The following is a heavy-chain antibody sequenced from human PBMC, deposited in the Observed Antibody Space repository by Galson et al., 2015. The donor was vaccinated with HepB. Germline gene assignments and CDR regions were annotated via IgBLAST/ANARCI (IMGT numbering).Heavy chain of an antibody. CDR3: ARHGTYSFSSQTYSSSWDWFDP. J-gene: IGHJ5*02. CDR1: GYSFTSYW. CDR2: IDPSDSYT. D-gene: IGHD6-13*01. Sequence: QSGAEVKKPGESLRISCKGSGYSFTSYWISWVRQMPGKGLEWMGRIDPSDSYTNYSPSFQGHVTISADKSISTAYLQWSSLKASDTAMYYCARHGTYSFSSQTYSSSWDWFDPWGQGTLVTVSS. V-gene: IGHV5-10-1*01.